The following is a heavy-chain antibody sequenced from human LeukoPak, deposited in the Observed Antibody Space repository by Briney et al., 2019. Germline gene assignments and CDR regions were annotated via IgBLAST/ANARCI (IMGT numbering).Heavy chain of an antibody. J-gene: IGHJ3*02. V-gene: IGHV4-4*07. CDR2: KYARGSS. CDR1: GGSISNYY. CDR3: ARGRYCSADICTGGDSFDI. Sequence: SETLSLTCTVSGGSISNYYWSWIRQPAGKGLEWIGRKYARGSSNYNPPVQSRVTMSVDTSKNQFSLKPRSVTAADTAVYYCARGRYCSADICTGGDSFDIWGQGTMVSVSP. D-gene: IGHD2-15*01.